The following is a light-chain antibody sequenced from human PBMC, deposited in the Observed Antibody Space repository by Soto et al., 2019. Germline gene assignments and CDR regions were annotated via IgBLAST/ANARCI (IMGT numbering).Light chain of an antibody. CDR3: QQYGSSPT. CDR1: QSVSSNY. V-gene: IGKV3-20*01. CDR2: GAS. J-gene: IGKJ1*01. Sequence: EIVLTQSPGTLSLSPGEGASLSCRASQSVSSNYLAWYQQKPGQAPRLLIHGASSRATGIPDRFSGSGSGTDFTLTISRLEPEDCAVYYCQQYGSSPTFGQGTKVEIK.